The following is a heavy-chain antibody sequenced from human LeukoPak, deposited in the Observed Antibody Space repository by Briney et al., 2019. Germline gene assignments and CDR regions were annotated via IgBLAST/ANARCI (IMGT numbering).Heavy chain of an antibody. CDR2: ISGSGGST. CDR3: AKAALLGHSSSWYDY. D-gene: IGHD6-13*01. V-gene: IGHV3-23*01. CDR1: GFTFSNYA. Sequence: GGSLRLSCAASGFTFSNYAMSWVRQAPGKRLAWVSTISGSGGSTYYADSVKGRFTISRDNSNNTLHLQMNSLRAEDTAVYYCAKAALLGHSSSWYDYWGQGTLVTVSS. J-gene: IGHJ4*02.